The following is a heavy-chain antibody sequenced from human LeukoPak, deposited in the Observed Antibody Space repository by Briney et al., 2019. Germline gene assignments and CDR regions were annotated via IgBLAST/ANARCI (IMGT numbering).Heavy chain of an antibody. CDR2: IRSKAYGGTT. CDR1: GFTFGDYA. D-gene: IGHD3-10*01. V-gene: IGHV3-49*03. Sequence: GGSLRLSCTASGFTFGDYAMSWFRQAPGKGLEWVGFIRSKAYGGTTEYAASVKGRFTISRDDPKSIAYLQMNSLKTEDTAVYYCTRASMVRGVPNWFDPWGQGTLVTVSS. CDR3: TRASMVRGVPNWFDP. J-gene: IGHJ5*02.